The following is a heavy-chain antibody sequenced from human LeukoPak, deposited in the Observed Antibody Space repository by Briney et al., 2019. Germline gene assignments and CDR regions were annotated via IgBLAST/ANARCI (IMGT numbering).Heavy chain of an antibody. CDR2: IKQDGSEK. CDR1: GFTFSSYW. J-gene: IGHJ4*02. Sequence: GGSLRLSCAASGFTFSSYWMSWVRQAPGKGLEWVANIKQDGSEKYYVDSVKGRFTISRDNAKNSLYLQMNSLRAEDTAVYYCARGAHYDILTGYYASFDYWGQGTLVTVSS. D-gene: IGHD3-9*01. V-gene: IGHV3-7*01. CDR3: ARGAHYDILTGYYASFDY.